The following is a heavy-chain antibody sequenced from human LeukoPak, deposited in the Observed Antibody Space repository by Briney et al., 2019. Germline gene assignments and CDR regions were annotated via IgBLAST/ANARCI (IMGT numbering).Heavy chain of an antibody. J-gene: IGHJ6*03. Sequence: GGSLRLSCTASGFTFGDYAMSWVRQAPGKGLEWVGFIRSKAYGGTTEYAASVKGRFTISRDDSKSIAYLQMNSLKTEDTAVYYCTRELVWGDSYYYYYYMDVWGKGTTVTISS. CDR2: IRSKAYGGTT. CDR1: GFTFGDYA. V-gene: IGHV3-49*04. D-gene: IGHD3-16*01. CDR3: TRELVWGDSYYYYYYMDV.